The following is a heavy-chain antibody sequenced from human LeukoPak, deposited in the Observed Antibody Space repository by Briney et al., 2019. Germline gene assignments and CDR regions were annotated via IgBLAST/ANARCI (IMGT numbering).Heavy chain of an antibody. D-gene: IGHD5-18*01. V-gene: IGHV1-69*04. J-gene: IGHJ4*02. CDR2: IIPILGIA. Sequence: SVKVSCKASGGTFSSYAISWVRQAPGQGLEWMGRIIPILGIANYAQKFQGRVTITADKSTSTAYMELSSLRSEDTAVYYCAGDSVDTAILTEGDYWGQGTLVTVSS. CDR3: AGDSVDTAILTEGDY. CDR1: GGTFSSYA.